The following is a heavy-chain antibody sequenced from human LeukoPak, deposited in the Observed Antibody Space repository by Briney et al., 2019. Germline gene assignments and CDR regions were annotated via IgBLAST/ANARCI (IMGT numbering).Heavy chain of an antibody. J-gene: IGHJ4*02. Sequence: PGGSLRLSCAASGSTFSSYSMNWVRQAPGKGLEWVSSISSSSSYIYYADSVKGRFTISRDNAKNSLYLQMNSLRAEDTAVYYCARDRSSSWYVFDYWGQGTLVTVSS. CDR3: ARDRSSSWYVFDY. CDR2: ISSSSSYI. V-gene: IGHV3-21*01. CDR1: GSTFSSYS. D-gene: IGHD6-13*01.